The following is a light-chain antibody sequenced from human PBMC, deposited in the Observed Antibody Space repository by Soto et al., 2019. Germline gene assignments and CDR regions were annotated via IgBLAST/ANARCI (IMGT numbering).Light chain of an antibody. V-gene: IGKV3-11*01. Sequence: EIVLTQSPVTLSLSPGERATLSCRARQSVSNYLAWYQQKPGQAPRLLIYDASNRATGIPARFSGSGSGTDFTLTISSLEPEDFAVYYCQQRSNWPMYTFGQGTKLEIK. CDR3: QQRSNWPMYT. CDR1: QSVSNY. J-gene: IGKJ2*01. CDR2: DAS.